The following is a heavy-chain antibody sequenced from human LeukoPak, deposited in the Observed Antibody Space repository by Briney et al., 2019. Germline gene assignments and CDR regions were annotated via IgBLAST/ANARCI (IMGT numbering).Heavy chain of an antibody. V-gene: IGHV3-30*04. CDR2: ISYDGRQK. CDR3: VRETTGHFDS. J-gene: IGHJ4*02. Sequence: PGRSLRLSCAAAGFTFNSYAMHWVRQAPGEGLEWVTVISYDGRQKYYADSVKGRFTISRDDSKKTLSVQMNSLRVEDTAVYYCVRETTGHFDSWGQGTLVTVSS. CDR1: GFTFNSYA. D-gene: IGHD2-8*02.